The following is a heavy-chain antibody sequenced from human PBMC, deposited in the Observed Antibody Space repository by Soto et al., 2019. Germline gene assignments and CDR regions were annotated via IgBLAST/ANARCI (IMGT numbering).Heavy chain of an antibody. Sequence: KSSETLSLTCTVSGGSISSGDYYWSWIRQPPGKGLEWIGYIYYSGSTYYNPSLKSRVTISVDTSKNQFSLKLSSVTAADTAVYYCASLGYCSSTSCYGQIDRYYYGMDVWGQGTTVTVSS. CDR2: IYYSGST. V-gene: IGHV4-30-4*01. CDR3: ASLGYCSSTSCYGQIDRYYYGMDV. J-gene: IGHJ6*02. D-gene: IGHD2-2*01. CDR1: GGSISSGDYY.